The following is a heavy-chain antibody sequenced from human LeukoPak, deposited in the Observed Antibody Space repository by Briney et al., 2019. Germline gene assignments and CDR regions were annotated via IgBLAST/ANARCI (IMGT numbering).Heavy chain of an antibody. J-gene: IGHJ3*02. Sequence: SETLYLTCTVSGGSISSSSYYWGWIRQPPGKGLEWIGSIYYSGSTYYNPSLKSRVTISVDTSKNQFSLKLSSVTAADTAVYYCARGPTGVDAFDIWGQGTMVTVSS. D-gene: IGHD1-14*01. CDR1: GGSISSSSYY. CDR2: IYYSGST. CDR3: ARGPTGVDAFDI. V-gene: IGHV4-39*01.